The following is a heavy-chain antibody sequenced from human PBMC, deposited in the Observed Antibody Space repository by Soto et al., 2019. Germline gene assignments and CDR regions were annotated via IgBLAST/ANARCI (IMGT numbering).Heavy chain of an antibody. CDR2: MNPGSGDT. D-gene: IGHD5-18*01. CDR1: GYTFSNND. CDR3: ARMESFGSLNWYDP. Sequence: AAVKVSCKGSGYTFSNNDVSWVRQATGQGLEWMGWMNPGSGDTGYARKFQGRVTMTRDISIATAYMELNSLTSEDTAIYYCARMESFGSLNWYDPWGQGTLASVPQ. J-gene: IGHJ5*02. V-gene: IGHV1-8*02.